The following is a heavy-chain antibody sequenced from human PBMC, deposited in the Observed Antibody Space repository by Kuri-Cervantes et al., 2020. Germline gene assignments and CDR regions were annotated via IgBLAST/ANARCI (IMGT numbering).Heavy chain of an antibody. J-gene: IGHJ6*02. D-gene: IGHD5-18*01. V-gene: IGHV1-18*01. CDR1: GYTFTSYG. CDR3: ASRGYSYGYDYYYGMDV. Sequence: ASVKVSCKASGYTFTSYGISWVRQAPGQGLEWMGWISAYNGNTNYAQKLQGRVTMTTDTSTSTAYMELRSLRSDDTAVYYCASRGYSYGYDYYYGMDVWGQGTTVTVSS. CDR2: ISAYNGNT.